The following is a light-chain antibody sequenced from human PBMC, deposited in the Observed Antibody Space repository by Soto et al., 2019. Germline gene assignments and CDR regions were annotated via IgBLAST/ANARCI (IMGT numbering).Light chain of an antibody. CDR2: DVS. Sequence: QSALTQPASVSESPGQSITISCTGTSSDVGAYNYVSWYQQYPGKAPKVIIYDVSDRPSGVSNRFSGSKSGNTASLTISGLQAEDEADYYCSSYASSSSVVFGGGTKLTVL. J-gene: IGLJ2*01. CDR3: SSYASSSSVV. V-gene: IGLV2-14*01. CDR1: SSDVGAYNY.